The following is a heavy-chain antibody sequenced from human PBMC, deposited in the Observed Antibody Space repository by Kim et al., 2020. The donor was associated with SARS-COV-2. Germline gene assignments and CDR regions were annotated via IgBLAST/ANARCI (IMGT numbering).Heavy chain of an antibody. Sequence: GGSLRLSCAASGFTVSSNYMSWVRQAPGKGLEWVSVIYSGGSTYYADSVKGRFTISRDNSKNTLYLQMNSLRAEDTAVYYCAREKYDFWSGYWYYYYMDVWGKGTTVTVSS. V-gene: IGHV3-53*01. CDR2: IYSGGST. CDR1: GFTVSSNY. J-gene: IGHJ6*03. D-gene: IGHD3-3*01. CDR3: AREKYDFWSGYWYYYYMDV.